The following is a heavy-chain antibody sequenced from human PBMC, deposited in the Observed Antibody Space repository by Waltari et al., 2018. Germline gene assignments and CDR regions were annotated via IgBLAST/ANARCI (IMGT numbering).Heavy chain of an antibody. V-gene: IGHV4-59*01. CDR2: IYYSGTT. CDR1: GDSPMNYY. D-gene: IGHD6-19*01. Sequence: QVQLQASGPVLVTPSETLSLTCTVSGDSPMNYYWGWIRHPPGNRLEWIGLIYYSGTTHYNPSLKSRVTILMDTSKNQFSLNLRSVTAADTAIYYCARGQRVEQWLEDYWGQGTLVTVSS. CDR3: ARGQRVEQWLEDY. J-gene: IGHJ4*02.